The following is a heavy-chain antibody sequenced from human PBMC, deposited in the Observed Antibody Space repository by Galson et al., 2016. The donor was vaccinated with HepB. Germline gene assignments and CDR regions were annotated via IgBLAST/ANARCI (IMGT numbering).Heavy chain of an antibody. CDR1: GFTFSTYT. V-gene: IGHV3-21*01. CDR3: ARARIAALGTGAFDM. Sequence: SLRLSCAASGFTFSTYTLNWVRQAPGKGLEWVSSIKNSNSDVYYEDSVKGRFTISGDNAENSLYLQMDSLTAEDTAMYYCARARIAALGTGAFDMWGQGTMVTVSS. CDR2: IKNSNSDV. J-gene: IGHJ3*02. D-gene: IGHD6-13*01.